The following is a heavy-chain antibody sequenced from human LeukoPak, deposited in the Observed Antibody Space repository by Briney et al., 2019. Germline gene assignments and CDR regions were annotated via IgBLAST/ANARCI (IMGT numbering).Heavy chain of an antibody. Sequence: GASVKVSCKASGYTFTSYYMHWVRQAPGQGLEWMGIINPSGGSTSYAQKLQGRVTMTTDTSTSTAYMELRSLRSDDTAVYYCARTQYYDILTGYGGNWFDPWGQGTLVTVSS. CDR2: INPSGGST. CDR3: ARTQYYDILTGYGGNWFDP. CDR1: GYTFTSYY. D-gene: IGHD3-9*01. V-gene: IGHV1-46*01. J-gene: IGHJ5*02.